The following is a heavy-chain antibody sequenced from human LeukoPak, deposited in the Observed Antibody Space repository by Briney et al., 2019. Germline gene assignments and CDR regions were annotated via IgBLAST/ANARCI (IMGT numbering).Heavy chain of an antibody. D-gene: IGHD3-16*02. Sequence: GGSLRLSCAASGFTFSSYSMNWVRQAPGKGLEWVSYISSSSSTIYYADSVKGRFTISRDNAKNSLYLQMNSLRAEDTAVYYCARGGTYDYVWGSYRIQYYFDYWGQGTLVTVSS. CDR1: GFTFSSYS. V-gene: IGHV3-48*04. J-gene: IGHJ4*02. CDR3: ARGGTYDYVWGSYRIQYYFDY. CDR2: ISSSSSTI.